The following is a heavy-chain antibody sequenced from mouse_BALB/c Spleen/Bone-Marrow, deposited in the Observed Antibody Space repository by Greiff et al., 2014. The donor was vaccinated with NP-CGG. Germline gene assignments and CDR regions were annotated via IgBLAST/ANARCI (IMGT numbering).Heavy chain of an antibody. V-gene: IGHV5-6-3*01. CDR2: INNNGGDT. D-gene: IGHD2-4*01. J-gene: IGHJ3*01. CDR1: GFTFSSYG. Sequence: EVMLVESGGGLVQPGGSLKLSRAASGFTFSSYGMSWVRQTPDKRLEMIATINNNGGDTYYPDSVKGRFTISRDNARNTLYLQMSSLKSEDTAMYYCARGYDYSSWFAYWGQGTLVTVSP. CDR3: ARGYDYSSWFAY.